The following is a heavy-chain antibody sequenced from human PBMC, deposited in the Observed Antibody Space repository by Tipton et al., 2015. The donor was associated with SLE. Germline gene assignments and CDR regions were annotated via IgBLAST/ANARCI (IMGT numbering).Heavy chain of an antibody. D-gene: IGHD3-9*01. V-gene: IGHV4-39*07. CDR3: ARSHHDILEVDY. J-gene: IGHJ4*02. CDR1: GGPISSSSYY. CDR2: IYYSGST. Sequence: TLSLTCTVSGGPISSSSYYWGWIRQPPGKGLEWIGSIYYSGSTYYNPSLKSRVTISVDTSKNQFSLKLSSVTAADTAVYYCARSHHDILEVDYWGQGTLVTVSS.